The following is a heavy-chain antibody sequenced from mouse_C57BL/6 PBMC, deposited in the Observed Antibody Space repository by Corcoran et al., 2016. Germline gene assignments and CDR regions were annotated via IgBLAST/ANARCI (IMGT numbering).Heavy chain of an antibody. V-gene: IGHV9-3*01. J-gene: IGHJ1*03. CDR2: INSYSGVP. D-gene: IGHD2-5*01. Sequence: QIHLVQSGPELKKPGASVKISCKASGYTFTTYGMRWVKHAPGKGLKCMGWINSYSGVPTYADDFKGRFAFSLETSASTAYLQINNLKNEDTATYFCARDSNWYFDVWGTGTTVTVSS. CDR1: GYTFTTYG. CDR3: ARDSNWYFDV.